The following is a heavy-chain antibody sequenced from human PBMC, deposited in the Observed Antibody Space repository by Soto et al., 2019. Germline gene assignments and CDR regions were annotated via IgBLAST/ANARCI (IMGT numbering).Heavy chain of an antibody. CDR2: INPLGFST. CDR1: GYTFTSYN. CDR3: TRGSGGYDFPEY. V-gene: IGHV1-46*01. J-gene: IGHJ4*02. Sequence: QVQLVQSGAEVKKPGASVKVSCKASGYTFTSYNMHWVRQAPGQGLEWVGMINPLGFSTTYAQKFRGRVTMTRDTSTSTVYMELTNLRSEDTAVYYCTRGSGGYDFPEYWGPGTQVTVSS. D-gene: IGHD5-12*01.